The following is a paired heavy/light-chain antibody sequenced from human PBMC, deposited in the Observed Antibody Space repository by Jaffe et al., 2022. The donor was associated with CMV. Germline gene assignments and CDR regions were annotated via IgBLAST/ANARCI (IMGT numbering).Light chain of an antibody. CDR1: QTVSGNY. V-gene: IGKV3-20*01. CDR3: QQYGNSPIT. J-gene: IGKJ4*01. Sequence: ETVLTQSPGTLSLSPGERATLSCRASQTVSGNYLAWYQQRPGQAPRLLIRSASTRATGIPDRFSGSGSGTDFTLSISRLEPEDIAVYYCQQYGNSPITFGGGTKVEIK. CDR2: SAS.
Heavy chain of an antibody. Sequence: QLVESGGALVQPGGSLRLSCEASEFTFSNYAMNWVRQAPGKGLEWLAYIGSGGDFIYYADSVKGRFTISRDNAKKSVYLKLNSLGAGDTAVYYCAGAPTYSRYMAVWGQGTTLAVSS. V-gene: IGHV3-48*03. CDR3: AGAPTYSRYMAV. CDR2: IGSGGDFI. D-gene: IGHD3-22*01. CDR1: EFTFSNYA. J-gene: IGHJ6*02.